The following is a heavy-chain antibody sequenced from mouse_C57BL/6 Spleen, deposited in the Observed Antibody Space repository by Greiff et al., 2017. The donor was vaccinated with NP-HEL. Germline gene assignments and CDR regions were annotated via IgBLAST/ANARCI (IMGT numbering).Heavy chain of an antibody. CDR1: GFTFSSYA. Sequence: EVKLVESGGGLVKPGGSLKLSCAASGFTFSSYAMSWVRQTPEKRLEWVATISDGGSYTYYPDNVKGRFTISRDNAKNNLYLQMSHLKSEDTAMYYCARHEDAMDYWGQGTSVTVSS. CDR3: ARHEDAMDY. J-gene: IGHJ4*01. V-gene: IGHV5-4*03. CDR2: ISDGGSYT.